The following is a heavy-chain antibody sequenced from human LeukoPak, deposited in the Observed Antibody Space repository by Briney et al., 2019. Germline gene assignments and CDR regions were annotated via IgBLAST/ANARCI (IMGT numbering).Heavy chain of an antibody. CDR3: AAAAATGDYFDY. V-gene: IGHV3-21*01. CDR2: ISSSSSYI. Sequence: GGSLRLSCTASGFTFSSYSMNWVRQAPGKGLEWVSSISSSSSYIYYADSVKGRFTISRDNAKNSLYLQMNSVRAEDTAVYYCAAAAATGDYFDYWGQGTLVTVSS. J-gene: IGHJ4*02. CDR1: GFTFSSYS. D-gene: IGHD6-13*01.